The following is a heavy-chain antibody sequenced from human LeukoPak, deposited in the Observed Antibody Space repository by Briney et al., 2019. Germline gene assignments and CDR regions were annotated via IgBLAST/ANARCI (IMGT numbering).Heavy chain of an antibody. CDR3: ARAIRGSAVDTGDR. V-gene: IGHV3-7*01. CDR1: GLTFSSYW. D-gene: IGHD3-10*01. J-gene: IGHJ4*02. Sequence: HPGGSLTLSCAASGLTFSSYWMRWVRQAPGKGLEGVANIKNDGSEEYYVDSVTGRFTISRDNAKNSLFLQMNSLTVEDTAVYYCARAIRGSAVDTGDRWGQGTLVTVSS. CDR2: IKNDGSEE.